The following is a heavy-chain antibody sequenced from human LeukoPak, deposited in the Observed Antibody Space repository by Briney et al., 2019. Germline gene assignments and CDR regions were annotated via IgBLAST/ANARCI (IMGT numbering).Heavy chain of an antibody. CDR1: GGSISSGSYY. D-gene: IGHD1-1*01. CDR2: IYTSGST. J-gene: IGHJ3*02. Sequence: SETLSLTCTVSGGSISSGSYYWSWIRQPAGKGLEWIGRIYTSGSTNYNPSLKSRVTMSVDTSKNQFSLKLSSVTAADTAVYYCAGYRVEAFDIWGQGTMVTVSS. CDR3: AGYRVEAFDI. V-gene: IGHV4-61*02.